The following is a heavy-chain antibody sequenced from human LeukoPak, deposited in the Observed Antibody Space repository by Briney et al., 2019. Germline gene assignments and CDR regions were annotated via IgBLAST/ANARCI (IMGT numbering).Heavy chain of an antibody. D-gene: IGHD1-1*01. Sequence: GGPLRLSCAASGFSFTGYDMNWVRQPPGKGLEWVSFISGGGDIIYYADSVKGRLPISRDNPKNSLPLQMNSLRAEDTALYYCTREGTWDDFDYWGQGTLVTVSS. J-gene: IGHJ4*02. CDR2: ISGGGDII. V-gene: IGHV3-48*03. CDR3: TREGTWDDFDY. CDR1: GFSFTGYD.